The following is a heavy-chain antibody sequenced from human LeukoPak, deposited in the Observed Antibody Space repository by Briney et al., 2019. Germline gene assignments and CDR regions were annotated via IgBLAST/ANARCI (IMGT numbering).Heavy chain of an antibody. CDR2: INPSGDST. CDR3: ARAGGTGIVGATMVDY. V-gene: IGHV1-46*01. D-gene: IGHD1-26*01. J-gene: IGHJ4*02. CDR1: GYTFTSYY. Sequence: GASVKVSCKASGYTFTSYYMHWVRQAPGQGLEWMGIINPSGDSTSYAQKFQGRVTMTRDTSTSTVYMELTSLRSDDTAVFYCARAGGTGIVGATMVDYWGQGTLVTVSS.